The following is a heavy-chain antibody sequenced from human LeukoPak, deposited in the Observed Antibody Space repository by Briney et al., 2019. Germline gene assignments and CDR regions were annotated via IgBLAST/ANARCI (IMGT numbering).Heavy chain of an antibody. J-gene: IGHJ4*02. CDR2: INPNSGGT. V-gene: IGHV1-2*02. CDR3: ARIIPGYYDSSGSCFDY. CDR1: GYTFTGYY. Sequence: GASVKVSCKASGYTFTGYYMHWVRQAPGQGLEWMGWINPNSGGTNYARKFQGRVTMTRDTSISTAYMELSRLRSDDTAVYNCARIIPGYYDSSGSCFDYWGQGTLVTVSS. D-gene: IGHD3-22*01.